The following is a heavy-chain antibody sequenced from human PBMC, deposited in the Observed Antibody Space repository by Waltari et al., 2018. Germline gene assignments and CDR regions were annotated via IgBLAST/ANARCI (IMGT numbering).Heavy chain of an antibody. Sequence: EVQLVQSGAEVKKPGESLKISCKGSGYSFSTYWINWVRQMPGQGLEWMGIVHPGASHIRYSPSFQGLVTVSADTSISPAYLQWDSLKASDTAMYYCARTPHCSGGSCLDYWGQGTLGTVSS. CDR2: VHPGASHI. D-gene: IGHD2-15*01. CDR1: GYSFSTYW. V-gene: IGHV5-51*01. J-gene: IGHJ4*02. CDR3: ARTPHCSGGSCLDY.